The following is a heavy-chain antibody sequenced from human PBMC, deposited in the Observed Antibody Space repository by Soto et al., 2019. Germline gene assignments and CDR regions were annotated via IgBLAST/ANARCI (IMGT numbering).Heavy chain of an antibody. J-gene: IGHJ6*02. CDR3: ARVVRRIVVVPADPYYGMDV. CDR2: IIPIFGTA. Sequence: SVKVSCKASGGTFSSYAISWVRQAPGQGLEWMGGIIPIFGTANYAQKFQGRVTITADESTSTAYMELSSLRSEETAVYYCARVVRRIVVVPADPYYGMDVWGQGTTVTVSS. D-gene: IGHD2-2*01. V-gene: IGHV1-69*13. CDR1: GGTFSSYA.